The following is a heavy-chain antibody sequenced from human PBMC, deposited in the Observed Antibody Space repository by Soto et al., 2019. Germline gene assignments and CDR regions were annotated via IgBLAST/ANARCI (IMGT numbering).Heavy chain of an antibody. CDR1: GYTFTSYD. D-gene: IGHD5-12*01. CDR2: LNPNSGNT. Sequence: QVQLVQSGAEVKKPGASVKVSCKASGYTFTSYDINWVRQATRQGLEWMGWLNPNSGNTGYAHKFQGSVPMTRNTSISTAYMELSSLISGDTAVYYWAEDIVYAFDIWGQGTIVTVSS. CDR3: AEDIVYAFDI. V-gene: IGHV1-8*01. J-gene: IGHJ3*02.